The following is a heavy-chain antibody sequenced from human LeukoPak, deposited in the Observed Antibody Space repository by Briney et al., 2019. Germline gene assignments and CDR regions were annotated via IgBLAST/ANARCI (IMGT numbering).Heavy chain of an antibody. D-gene: IGHD6-13*01. CDR3: ASGQQLGY. J-gene: IGHJ4*02. CDR1: GFIFSTYW. V-gene: IGHV3-7*03. Sequence: PGGSLRLSCAASGFIFSTYWMSWVRQAPGKGLEWVANINEDGSEEFYVDSEKGRFTISRDNAKKSLYLQMNSLRAEDTAVYYCASGQQLGYWGQGTLVTVSS. CDR2: INEDGSEE.